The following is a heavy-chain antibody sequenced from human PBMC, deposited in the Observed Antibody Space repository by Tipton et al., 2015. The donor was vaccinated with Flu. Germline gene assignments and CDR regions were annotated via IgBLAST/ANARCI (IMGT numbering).Heavy chain of an antibody. Sequence: TLSLTCTVSSGSIRSTNYFCAWIRQPPGKRLELIGSIFPSGTTYYNPSLKSRVTISADTSKNQFSLKLSSVTAADTAVYYCARRTDSGSFNWFDSWGHGTLVTVSS. D-gene: IGHD1-26*01. V-gene: IGHV4-39*07. CDR3: ARRTDSGSFNWFDS. J-gene: IGHJ5*01. CDR1: SGSIRSTNYF. CDR2: IFPSGTT.